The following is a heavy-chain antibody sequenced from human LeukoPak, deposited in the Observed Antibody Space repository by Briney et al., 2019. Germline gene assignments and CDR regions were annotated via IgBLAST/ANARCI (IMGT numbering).Heavy chain of an antibody. J-gene: IGHJ3*02. CDR3: ATRRLSIAARQDAFDI. Sequence: GASVKVSCKASGGTFSSYAIGWVRQAPGQGLEWMGGIIPIFGTANYAQKFQGRVTITADESTSTAYMELSSLRSEDTAVYYCATRRLSIAARQDAFDIWGQGTMVTVSS. CDR2: IIPIFGTA. V-gene: IGHV1-69*13. D-gene: IGHD6-6*01. CDR1: GGTFSSYA.